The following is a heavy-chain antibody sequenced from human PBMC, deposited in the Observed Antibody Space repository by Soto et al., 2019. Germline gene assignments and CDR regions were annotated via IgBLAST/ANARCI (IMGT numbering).Heavy chain of an antibody. Sequence: SVKVSCKASGGTFSSYAISWVRQAPGQGLEWMGGIIPIFGTANYAQKFQGRVTITADESTSTAYMELSSLRSEDTAVYCCATRYGEVDFWSGYYHNWFDPWGQGTLVTVSS. V-gene: IGHV1-69*13. D-gene: IGHD3-3*01. CDR2: IIPIFGTA. CDR1: GGTFSSYA. J-gene: IGHJ5*02. CDR3: ATRYGEVDFWSGYYHNWFDP.